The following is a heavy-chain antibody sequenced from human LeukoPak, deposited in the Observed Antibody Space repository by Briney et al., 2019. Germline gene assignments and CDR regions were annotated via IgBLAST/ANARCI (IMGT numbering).Heavy chain of an antibody. CDR2: IYSGGTT. Sequence: SGGSLRLSCAVSGFTVSSNYMSWVRQAPGKGLEWVSVIYSGGTTYYTDSVKGRFTISRDNSKSTVYLQMNSLRAEDTAVYYCARGWDFDYWGQGTLVTVSS. J-gene: IGHJ4*02. D-gene: IGHD6-13*01. CDR1: GFTVSSNY. CDR3: ARGWDFDY. V-gene: IGHV3-53*01.